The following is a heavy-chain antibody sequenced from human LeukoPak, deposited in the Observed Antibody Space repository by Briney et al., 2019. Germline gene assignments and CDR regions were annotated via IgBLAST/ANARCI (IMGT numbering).Heavy chain of an antibody. J-gene: IGHJ4*02. Sequence: GGSLRLSCAASGFTFSSYWMSWVRQAPGKGLEWVANIKQDGSEKYYVGSVKGRFTISRDNAKNSLYLQMNSLRAEDTAVYYCARLKGNGYYDSSGYYYFDYWGQGTLVTVSS. V-gene: IGHV3-7*01. CDR3: ARLKGNGYYDSSGYYYFDY. CDR2: IKQDGSEK. CDR1: GFTFSSYW. D-gene: IGHD3-22*01.